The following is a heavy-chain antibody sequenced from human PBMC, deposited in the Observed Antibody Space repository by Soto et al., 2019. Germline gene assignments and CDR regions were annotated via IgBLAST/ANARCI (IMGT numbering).Heavy chain of an antibody. CDR1: GFTFSSYA. CDR3: AKLSGYSYGPTGTYYFDY. Sequence: SGGSLRLSCAASGFTFSSYAMSWVRQAPGKGLEWVSAISGSGGSTYYADSVKGRFTISRDNSKNTLYLQMNSLRAEDTAVYYCAKLSGYSYGPTGTYYFDYWGQGTLVTVSS. J-gene: IGHJ4*02. V-gene: IGHV3-23*01. CDR2: ISGSGGST. D-gene: IGHD5-18*01.